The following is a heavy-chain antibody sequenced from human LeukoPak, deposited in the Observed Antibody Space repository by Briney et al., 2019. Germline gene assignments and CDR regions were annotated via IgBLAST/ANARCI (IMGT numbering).Heavy chain of an antibody. D-gene: IGHD4-11*01. CDR2: LSGSGDKT. V-gene: IGHV3-23*01. J-gene: IGHJ4*02. CDR3: AKDLNYGFDY. Sequence: GSLRLSCPASGLTFCSYAINWVRQAPGKGLEWVSALSGSGDKTFYADSVKGRFTISRDNSRNTLYLQMNSLRAEDTAVYYCAKDLNYGFDYWGQGTLVTVSS. CDR1: GLTFCSYA.